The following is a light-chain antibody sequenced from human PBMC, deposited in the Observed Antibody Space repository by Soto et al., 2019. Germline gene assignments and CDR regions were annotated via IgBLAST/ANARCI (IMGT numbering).Light chain of an antibody. CDR1: SSDVGGYNY. CDR3: SSYTSSSTLVV. CDR2: EVS. V-gene: IGLV2-14*01. Sequence: QLVLTQPASVSGSPGQSITISCTGTSSDVGGYNYVSWYQQNPGKAPKLMIYEVSNRPSGVSNRFSGSKSGNTASLTISGLQADDEADYYCSSYTSSSTLVVFGGGTKLTVL. J-gene: IGLJ2*01.